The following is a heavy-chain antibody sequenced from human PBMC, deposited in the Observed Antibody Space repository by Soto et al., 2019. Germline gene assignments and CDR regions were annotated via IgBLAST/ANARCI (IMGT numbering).Heavy chain of an antibody. V-gene: IGHV5-10-1*01. J-gene: IGHJ4*02. CDR1: GYSFAGYW. CDR3: ARQIYDSDTGPNFQYYFDS. CDR2: IDPSDSQT. Sequence: GESLKIPCKGSGYSFAGYWITWVRQKPGKGLEWMGRIDPSDSQTYYSPSFRGHVTISVTKSITTVFLQWSSLRASDTAMYYCARQIYDSDTGPNFQYYFDSWGQGTPVTVSS. D-gene: IGHD3-22*01.